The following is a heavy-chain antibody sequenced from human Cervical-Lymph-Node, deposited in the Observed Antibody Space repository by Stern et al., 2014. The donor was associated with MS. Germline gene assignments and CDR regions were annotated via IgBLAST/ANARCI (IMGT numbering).Heavy chain of an antibody. CDR2: IDCNDDK. J-gene: IGHJ4*02. CDR1: GFSLTTNGMC. CDR3: ARVVAVAGIFDY. Sequence: SGPALVKPTQTLTLTCTFSGFSLTTNGMCVTWIRQPPGKALEWLALIDCNDDKYYSPSLKTRLTISTDTSKNQVVLTMTDMDPVDTATYYCARVVAVAGIFDYWGQGTLVTVSS. D-gene: IGHD6-19*01. V-gene: IGHV2-70*01.